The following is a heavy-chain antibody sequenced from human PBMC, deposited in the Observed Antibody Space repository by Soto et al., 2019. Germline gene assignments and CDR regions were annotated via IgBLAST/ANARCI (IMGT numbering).Heavy chain of an antibody. V-gene: IGHV2-5*02. Sequence: QITLKESGPALVKPTQTLTLTCTFSGFSFSDNRVAVGWVRQPPGEALEWLALIYWDDDHRYSPSLKSRLTGTKDTSKNQVVLTMTNMHPVDTAIYYCAHFSYSMNCLDFWGPGTLVTVSS. CDR2: IYWDDDH. CDR3: AHFSYSMNCLDF. CDR1: GFSFSDNRVA. D-gene: IGHD1-26*01. J-gene: IGHJ4*02.